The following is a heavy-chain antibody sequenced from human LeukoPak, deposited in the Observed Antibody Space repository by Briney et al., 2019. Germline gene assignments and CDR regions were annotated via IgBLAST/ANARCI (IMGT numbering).Heavy chain of an antibody. Sequence: LSLTCAVYGGSFSGYYWSWIRQAPGKGLEWVSYISSSGSTIYYADSVKGRFTISRDNAKNSLYLQMNSLRAEDTAVYYCARDWFHAIDYWGQGTLVTVSS. J-gene: IGHJ4*02. CDR3: ARDWFHAIDY. CDR2: ISSSGSTI. CDR1: GGSFSGYY. V-gene: IGHV3-11*04. D-gene: IGHD2/OR15-2a*01.